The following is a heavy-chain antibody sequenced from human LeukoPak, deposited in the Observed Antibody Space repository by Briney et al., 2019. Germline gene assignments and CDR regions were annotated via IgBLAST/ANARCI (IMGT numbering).Heavy chain of an antibody. J-gene: IGHJ4*02. CDR1: GGSISSGDYY. CDR3: ARDGGSYYGGFDY. V-gene: IGHV4-30-4*08. D-gene: IGHD1-26*01. Sequence: PSETLSLTCTVSGGSISSGDYYWSWIRQPPGKGLEWIGYIYYSGSTHYNPSLKSRVTISVDTSKNQFSLKLSSVTAADTAVYYCARDGGSYYGGFDYWGQGTLVTVSS. CDR2: IYYSGST.